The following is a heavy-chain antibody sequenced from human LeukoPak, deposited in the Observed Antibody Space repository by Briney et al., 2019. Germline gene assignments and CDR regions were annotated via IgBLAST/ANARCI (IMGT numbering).Heavy chain of an antibody. CDR2: ISYDGSNK. CDR3: ARDRIAAAGTGSFDY. CDR1: GFTFSSYG. J-gene: IGHJ4*02. V-gene: IGHV3-30*03. D-gene: IGHD6-13*01. Sequence: GRSLRLSCAASGFTFSSYGMHWVRQAPGKGLEWVAVISYDGSNKYYADSVKGRFTISRDNSKNTLYLQMNSLRAEDTAVYYCARDRIAAAGTGSFDYWGQGTLVTVSS.